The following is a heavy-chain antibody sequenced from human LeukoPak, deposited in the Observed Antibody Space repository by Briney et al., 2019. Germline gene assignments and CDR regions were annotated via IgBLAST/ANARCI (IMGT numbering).Heavy chain of an antibody. CDR1: GYTFTSYA. V-gene: IGHV1-3*01. J-gene: IGHJ4*02. CDR3: AREGGGWYGLDY. CDR2: INAGNGNT. D-gene: IGHD6-19*01. Sequence: GASVKVSCKASGYTFTSYAMHWVRQAPGQRLGWMGWINAGNGNTKYSQKFQGRVTITRDTSASTAYMELSSLRSEDTAVYYCAREGGGWYGLDYWGQGTLVTVSS.